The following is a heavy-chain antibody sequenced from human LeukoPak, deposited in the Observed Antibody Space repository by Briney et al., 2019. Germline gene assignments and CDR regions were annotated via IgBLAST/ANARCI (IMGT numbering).Heavy chain of an antibody. CDR2: INPSSGGT. D-gene: IGHD2-21*01. V-gene: IGHV1-2*02. J-gene: IGHJ4*02. Sequence: ASVKVSCMASRYTLTGYYLHWVRQAPGQGLEWMGWINPSSGGTNYAQKFQGRVTMTRDTTISTAYMELNRLRSDDTAVYYCARGGLLDMVAIAICDYWGQGTLVTVSS. CDR1: RYTLTGYY. CDR3: ARGGLLDMVAIAICDY.